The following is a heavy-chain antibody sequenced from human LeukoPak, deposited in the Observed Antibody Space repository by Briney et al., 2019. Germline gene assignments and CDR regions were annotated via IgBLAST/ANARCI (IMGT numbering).Heavy chain of an antibody. CDR3: ARDLLGYCGGGSCDY. V-gene: IGHV3-21*01. Sequence: GGSLRLSCAASGFTFSSYSMNWVRQAPGKGLEWVSSISSSSSYIYYADSVKGRFTISRDNAKNSLYLQMNSLRAEDTAVYYCARDLLGYCGGGSCDYWGQGTLVTVSS. CDR2: ISSSSSYI. J-gene: IGHJ4*02. CDR1: GFTFSSYS. D-gene: IGHD2-15*01.